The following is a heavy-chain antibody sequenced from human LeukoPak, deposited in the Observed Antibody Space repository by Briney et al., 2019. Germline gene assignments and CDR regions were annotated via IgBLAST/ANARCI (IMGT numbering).Heavy chain of an antibody. CDR2: ISSSSSYI. Sequence: GGSLRLSCAASGFTFSSYSMNWVRQAPGKGPEWVSSISSSSSYIYYADSVKGRFTISRDNAKNSLYLQMNSLRAEDTAVYYCARDPEGSYYGWFDPWGQGTLVTVSS. J-gene: IGHJ5*02. CDR1: GFTFSSYS. D-gene: IGHD3-10*01. CDR3: ARDPEGSYYGWFDP. V-gene: IGHV3-21*01.